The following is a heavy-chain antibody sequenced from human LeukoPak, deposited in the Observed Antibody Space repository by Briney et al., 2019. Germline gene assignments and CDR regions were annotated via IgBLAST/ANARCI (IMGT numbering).Heavy chain of an antibody. V-gene: IGHV3-11*01. CDR1: GFTFNDYY. Sequence: GESLRLSCAASGFTFNDYYMYWIRQAPGKGLEWVSYISSTGSSTYYADSVRGRFTISRDNAKNSLYLQMNSLRAEDTAVYYCASSRLVWGQGTLVTVPS. J-gene: IGHJ4*02. CDR3: ASSRLV. D-gene: IGHD3-9*01. CDR2: ISSTGSST.